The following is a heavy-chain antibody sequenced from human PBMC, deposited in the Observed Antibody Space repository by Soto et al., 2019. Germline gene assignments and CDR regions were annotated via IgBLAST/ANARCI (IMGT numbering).Heavy chain of an antibody. D-gene: IGHD3-3*01. CDR1: GYTFNKYW. J-gene: IGHJ6*02. V-gene: IGHV5-51*01. Sequence: GESLKISCHASGYTFNKYWIAWVRQMPGKGLEYVGIVYAGDSDTRYSASFQGQITISVDTSTSTAYMQWNSMKASHNTMYFCARRLAVDSCASPCYSAFDLWGRGTTVTVSS. CDR2: VYAGDSDT. CDR3: ARRLAVDSCASPCYSAFDL.